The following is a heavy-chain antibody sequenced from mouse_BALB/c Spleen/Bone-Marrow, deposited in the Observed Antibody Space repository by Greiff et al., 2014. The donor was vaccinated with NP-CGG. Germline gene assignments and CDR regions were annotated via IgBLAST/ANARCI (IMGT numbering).Heavy chain of an antibody. V-gene: IGHV1-5*01. CDR1: GYTFSNYW. CDR2: IYPGNSDT. CDR3: TTLARTNFDY. D-gene: IGHD3-1*01. J-gene: IGHJ2*01. Sequence: VHVKQSGTVLARPGAAVKMSCKASGYTFSNYWMHWVEQRPGQGLEWIGTIYPGNSDTTYNQKFKGKAKLTAVTSTSTAYMELSSLTNEDSAVYYCTTLARTNFDYWGQGTTLTVSS.